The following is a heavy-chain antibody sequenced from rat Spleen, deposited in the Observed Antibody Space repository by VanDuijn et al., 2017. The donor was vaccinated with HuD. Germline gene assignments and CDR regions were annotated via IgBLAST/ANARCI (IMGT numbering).Heavy chain of an antibody. CDR1: GFTFSDYD. D-gene: IGHD4-1*01. CDR3: TTYGGLRNWFAY. Sequence: EVQLVESGGGLVQPGRSLKLSCSVSGFTFSDYDMAWVRQAPTKGLEWVASISTSDFTSVRDSAKGRFTVSRDDAKSTLYLEMYRLRSEDTATYYCTTYGGLRNWFAYWGQGTLVTVSS. CDR2: ISTSDFT. V-gene: IGHV5S23*01. J-gene: IGHJ3*01.